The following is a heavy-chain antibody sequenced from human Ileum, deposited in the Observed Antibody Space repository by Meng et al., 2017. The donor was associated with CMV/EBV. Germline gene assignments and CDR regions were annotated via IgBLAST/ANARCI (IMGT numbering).Heavy chain of an antibody. D-gene: IGHD2-2*01. V-gene: IGHV4-4*02. Sequence: GSLRLSCAVSGGSISSSSWWSWVRQPPGKGLEWIGEIYHSGSTNYNPSLKSRVTISVDNSKNQFSLKLSSVTAADTAVYYCGRNYCSSTSCFWNFDLWGRGTLVTVSS. CDR2: IYHSGST. CDR1: GGSISSSSW. CDR3: GRNYCSSTSCFWNFDL. J-gene: IGHJ2*01.